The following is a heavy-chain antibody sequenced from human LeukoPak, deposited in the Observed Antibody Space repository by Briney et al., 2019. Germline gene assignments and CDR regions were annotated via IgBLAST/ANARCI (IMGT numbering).Heavy chain of an antibody. Sequence: ASVKVSCKASGYTFTSYDINWVRQAPGQGLEWMGWISAYNGNTNYAQKLQGRVTMTTDTSTSTAYMELRSLRSDDTAVYYCAREMNDFWSGYFIYYYYYGMDVWGQGTTVTVSS. CDR3: AREMNDFWSGYFIYYYYYGMDV. D-gene: IGHD3-3*01. V-gene: IGHV1-18*01. CDR2: ISAYNGNT. J-gene: IGHJ6*02. CDR1: GYTFTSYD.